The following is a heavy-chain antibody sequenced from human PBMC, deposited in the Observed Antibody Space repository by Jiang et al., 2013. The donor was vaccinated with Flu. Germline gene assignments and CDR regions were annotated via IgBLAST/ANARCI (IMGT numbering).Heavy chain of an antibody. V-gene: IGHV4-39*07. Sequence: GSGLVKPSETLSLTCTVSGGSIRSSTYYWVWIRQPPGAGLEWIGSIYYSGSTYYNPSLKSRVTMSVDTSKNQLSLKLRSVTADTAVYYCARAQKYSGFELPYFDYWGQGMMVTVSS. D-gene: IGHD5-12*01. CDR1: GGSIRSSTYY. CDR2: IYYSGST. CDR3: ARAQKYSGFELPYFDY. J-gene: IGHJ4*02.